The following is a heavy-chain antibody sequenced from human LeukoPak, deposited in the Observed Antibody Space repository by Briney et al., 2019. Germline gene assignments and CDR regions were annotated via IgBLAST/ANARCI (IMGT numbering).Heavy chain of an antibody. J-gene: IGHJ4*02. CDR2: ISGSGGST. D-gene: IGHD6-19*01. V-gene: IGHV3-23*01. Sequence: PGGSLRLSCAASGFTFSSYAMSWVRQTPGKGLEWVSAISGSGGSTYYADSVKGRFTISRDNSKNTLYLQMNSLRAEDTAVYYCANSRQWLATGNFDYWGQGTLVTVSS. CDR1: GFTFSSYA. CDR3: ANSRQWLATGNFDY.